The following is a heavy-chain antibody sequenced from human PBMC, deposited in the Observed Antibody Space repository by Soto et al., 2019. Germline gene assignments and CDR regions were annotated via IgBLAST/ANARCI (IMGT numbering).Heavy chain of an antibody. D-gene: IGHD5-12*01. V-gene: IGHV4-59*08. CDR2: IYYSGST. CDR3: ARHDSGYDYYFDY. Sequence: SETLSLTCTVSGGSISTYYWSWIRQPPGKGLEWIGYIYYSGSTNYNPSLKSRVTISVDTSKNQFSLKLSSVSAADTAVYYCARHDSGYDYYFDYWGQGTLVTVSS. J-gene: IGHJ4*02. CDR1: GGSISTYY.